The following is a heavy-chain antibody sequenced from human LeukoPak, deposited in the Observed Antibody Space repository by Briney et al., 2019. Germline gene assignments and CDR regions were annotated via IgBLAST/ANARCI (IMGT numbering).Heavy chain of an antibody. CDR2: FDPEDGET. Sequence: ASVKVSCKVSGYTLTELSMHWVRQAPGKGLEWMGGFDPEDGETIYAQKFQGRVTMTEDTSTDTAYMELSSLRSEDTAVYYCATLSPIAARPNDAFDIWGQGTMVTVSS. CDR1: GYTLTELS. CDR3: ATLSPIAARPNDAFDI. V-gene: IGHV1-24*01. D-gene: IGHD6-6*01. J-gene: IGHJ3*02.